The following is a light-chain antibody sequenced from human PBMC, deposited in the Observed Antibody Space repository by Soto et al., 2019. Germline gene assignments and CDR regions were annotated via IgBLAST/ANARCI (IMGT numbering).Light chain of an antibody. Sequence: AIRITQSPSSLSSSTLDRFTITCRASQGISSYLAWYQQKPGKAPKLLIYAASTLQSGVPSRFSGIGSGTDFTLTISRLQPDDFATYFCHSRAFGQGTRLEIK. CDR3: HSRA. CDR1: QGISSY. V-gene: IGKV1-8*01. CDR2: AAS. J-gene: IGKJ5*01.